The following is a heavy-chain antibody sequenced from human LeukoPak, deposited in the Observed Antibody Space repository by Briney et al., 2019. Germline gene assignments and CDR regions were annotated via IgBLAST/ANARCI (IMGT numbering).Heavy chain of an antibody. J-gene: IGHJ4*02. V-gene: IGHV1-2*02. Sequence: ASVKVSCKASGYTFIDYYMHWVRQAPGQGLEWMGWINPNSGGTNYAQKLQGRVTMTTDTSTSTAYMELRSLRSDDTAVYYCARDKDYYGSGSYYIPPDYWGQGTLVTVSS. CDR3: ARDKDYYGSGSYYIPPDY. CDR1: GYTFIDYY. CDR2: INPNSGGT. D-gene: IGHD3-10*01.